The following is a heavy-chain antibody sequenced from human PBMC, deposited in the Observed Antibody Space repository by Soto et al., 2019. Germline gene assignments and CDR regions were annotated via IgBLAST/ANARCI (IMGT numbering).Heavy chain of an antibody. Sequence: GESLKISCKGSGYSFTSYWIGWVRQMPGKGLEWMGIIYPGDSDTRYSPSFQGQVTISADKSISTAYLQWSSLKASDTAMYYCARREWELSSTTPYGMDVWGQATPVTVYS. CDR1: GYSFTSYW. J-gene: IGHJ6*02. CDR3: ARREWELSSTTPYGMDV. V-gene: IGHV5-51*01. D-gene: IGHD1-26*01. CDR2: IYPGDSDT.